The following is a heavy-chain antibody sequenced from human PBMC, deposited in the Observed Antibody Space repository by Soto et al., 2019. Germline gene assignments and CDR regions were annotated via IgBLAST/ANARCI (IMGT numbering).Heavy chain of an antibody. V-gene: IGHV3-21*01. J-gene: IGHJ6*02. CDR1: GFNFNSYT. CDR3: ATDSSRGSCYPGLDV. Sequence: GGSLRLSCAASGFNFNSYTINWVRQAPGKRLEWLSSISSSGYIFSTDSVRGRFTISRDNAKNSVYLQINSLRAEDTAVYFCATDSSRGSCYPGLDVWGQGATVTVSS. CDR2: ISSSGYI. D-gene: IGHD2-2*01.